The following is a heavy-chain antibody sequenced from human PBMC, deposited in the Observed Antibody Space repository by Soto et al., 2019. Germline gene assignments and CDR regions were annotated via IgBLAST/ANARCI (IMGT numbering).Heavy chain of an antibody. Sequence: SSKASGVTFTSTSMQSPHHSRKKRLEWIGLIVVGSGNTNYAQKLQERVTITRDMSTSTAYMELSSLRSEDTAVYYCAAGRLRPYCSSTRCRDYYYYYMDVWGKGITVTVCS. J-gene: IGHJ6*03. CDR1: GVTFTSTS. V-gene: IGHV1-58*02. CDR2: IVVGSGNT. D-gene: IGHD2-2*01. CDR3: AAGRLRPYCSSTRCRDYYYYYMDV.